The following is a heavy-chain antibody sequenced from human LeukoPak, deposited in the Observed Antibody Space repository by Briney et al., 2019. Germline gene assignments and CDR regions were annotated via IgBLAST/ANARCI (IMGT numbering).Heavy chain of an antibody. Sequence: GASVKVSCKASGYTFTGYYMHWVRQAPGQGLEWMGWINPNSGGTNYAQKFQGRVTMTRDTSISTAYMELSRLRSDDTAVYYCARDRSPDHDFWSGYSLNFDYWGQGTLVTVSS. CDR2: INPNSGGT. D-gene: IGHD3-3*01. CDR3: ARDRSPDHDFWSGYSLNFDY. J-gene: IGHJ4*02. CDR1: GYTFTGYY. V-gene: IGHV1-2*02.